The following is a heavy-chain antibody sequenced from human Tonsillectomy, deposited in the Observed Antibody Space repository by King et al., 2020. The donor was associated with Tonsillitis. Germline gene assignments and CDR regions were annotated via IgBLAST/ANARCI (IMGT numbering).Heavy chain of an antibody. CDR3: ARGSSGYDLISGGEYHYGMDV. J-gene: IGHJ6*02. CDR2: TYNGDST. CDR1: GFTVSSNY. Sequence: VQLVESGGGLIQPGGSLRLSCAASGFTVSSNYMSMNWVRQAPGKGLEWVSVTYNGDSTYYADSVKGRFTVSRDNSKNTLYLQMNSLRAEDPAVYYGARGSSGYDLISGGEYHYGMDVWGQGTTVTVSS. D-gene: IGHD5-12*01. V-gene: IGHV3-53*01.